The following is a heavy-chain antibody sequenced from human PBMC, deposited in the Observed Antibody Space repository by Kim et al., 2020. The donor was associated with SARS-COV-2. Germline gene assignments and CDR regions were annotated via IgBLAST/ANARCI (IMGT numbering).Heavy chain of an antibody. D-gene: IGHD2-15*01. V-gene: IGHV3-11*05. Sequence: GGSLRLSCAASGFTFSDYYMSWIRQAPGKGLEWVSYISSSSSYTNYADSVKGRFTISRDNAKNSLYLQMNSLRAEDTAVYYCAREWFNCSGGSCYNGGFDYWGQGTLVTVSS. CDR3: AREWFNCSGGSCYNGGFDY. CDR1: GFTFSDYY. J-gene: IGHJ4*02. CDR2: ISSSSSYT.